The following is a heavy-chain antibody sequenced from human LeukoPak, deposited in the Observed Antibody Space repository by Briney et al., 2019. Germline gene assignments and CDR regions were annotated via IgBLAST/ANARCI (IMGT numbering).Heavy chain of an antibody. CDR1: GGSITSGTYY. V-gene: IGHV4-39*07. Sequence: PSETLSLTCSVSGGSITSGTYYWGWVRQPPGKGREWIGIFYSRARTYYNPSLESPVTISADTSRNQFSLRLASVPAADPAVYYCAKYHQGFDDSWGLGTLFAVSS. J-gene: IGHJ5*01. CDR3: AKYHQGFDDS. CDR2: FYSRART. D-gene: IGHD3-9*01.